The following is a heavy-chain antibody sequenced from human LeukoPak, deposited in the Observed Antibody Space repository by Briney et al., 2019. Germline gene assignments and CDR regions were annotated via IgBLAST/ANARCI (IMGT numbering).Heavy chain of an antibody. Sequence: SETLSLTCTVSGGSISSGSYYWSWIRQPAGKGLEWIGRIYTSGSTNYNPSLKSRVTISVDTSKNQFSLKLSSVTAADTAVYYCARGQYLLLYRYWGQGTLVTVSS. CDR1: GGSISSGSYY. D-gene: IGHD2-2*02. CDR2: IYTSGST. J-gene: IGHJ4*02. CDR3: ARGQYLLLYRY. V-gene: IGHV4-61*02.